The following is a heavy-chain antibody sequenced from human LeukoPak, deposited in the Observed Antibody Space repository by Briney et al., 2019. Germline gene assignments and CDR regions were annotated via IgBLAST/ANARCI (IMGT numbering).Heavy chain of an antibody. V-gene: IGHV3-7*03. Sequence: GGSLRLSCAASGFTMRNHWMSWVRQAPGKGLEWVANIKLDGSEKNYVDSVKGRFTISRDNTKNSLYLQMNSLRAEDTAVFYCARDQYDTWSRRGNFDSWGQGTLVIVSS. D-gene: IGHD3-3*01. J-gene: IGHJ4*02. CDR2: IKLDGSEK. CDR3: ARDQYDTWSRRGNFDS. CDR1: GFTMRNHW.